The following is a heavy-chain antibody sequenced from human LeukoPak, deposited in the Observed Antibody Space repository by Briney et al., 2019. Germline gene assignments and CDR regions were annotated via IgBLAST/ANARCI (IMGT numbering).Heavy chain of an antibody. CDR1: GGSISSYY. Sequence: SETLSLTCTVSGGSISSYYWSWIRQPPGKGLEWIGRIYTSGSTNYNPSLKSRVTMSVDTSKNQFSLKLSSVTAADTAVYYCARDRAHSGSYYDYWGQGTLVTVSS. D-gene: IGHD1-26*01. V-gene: IGHV4-4*07. CDR2: IYTSGST. CDR3: ARDRAHSGSYYDY. J-gene: IGHJ4*02.